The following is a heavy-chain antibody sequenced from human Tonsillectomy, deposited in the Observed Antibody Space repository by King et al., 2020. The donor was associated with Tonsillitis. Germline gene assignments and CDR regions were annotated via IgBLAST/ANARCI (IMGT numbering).Heavy chain of an antibody. CDR3: ARGGGGGKARFVLYYYYGMDV. Sequence: QLQESGPGLVKPSETLSLTCTVSGGSISSYYWSWIRQPPGKGLEWIGYIYYSGSTNYNPSLKSRVTISVDTSKNQFSLKLSSVTAADTAVYYCARGGGGGKARFVLYYYYGMDVWGQGTTVTVSS. V-gene: IGHV4-59*01. CDR2: IYYSGST. D-gene: IGHD3-16*01. J-gene: IGHJ6*02. CDR1: GGSISSYY.